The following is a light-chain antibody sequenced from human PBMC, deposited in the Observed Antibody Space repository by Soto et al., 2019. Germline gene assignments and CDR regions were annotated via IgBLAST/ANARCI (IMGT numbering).Light chain of an antibody. Sequence: QSVLTQPPSVSAAPGQKVTISCSGSSSNIGNNYVSWYQQLPGTAPKLLIYENNKRPSGIPDRFSGSTSGTSATLGITGLQTGDEADYYCGTWDSSLSALVFGGGTKVTVL. J-gene: IGLJ2*01. CDR1: SSNIGNNY. CDR2: ENN. V-gene: IGLV1-51*02. CDR3: GTWDSSLSALV.